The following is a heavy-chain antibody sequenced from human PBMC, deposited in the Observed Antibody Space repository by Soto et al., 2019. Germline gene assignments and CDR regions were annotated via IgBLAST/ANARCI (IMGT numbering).Heavy chain of an antibody. J-gene: IGHJ4*02. CDR2: ISSDGSNK. V-gene: IGHV3-30-3*01. D-gene: IGHD3-22*01. Sequence: QVQLVESGGGVAQPGRSLRLSCAASGFIFSSYAMHWVRQAPGKGLEWVAVISSDGSNKYYADSVKGRFTISRDNSKNTLYLQMNSLRAEDSALYYCARGGGYYYDSSGKPWYFDYWGQGTLVTVSS. CDR3: ARGGGYYYDSSGKPWYFDY. CDR1: GFIFSSYA.